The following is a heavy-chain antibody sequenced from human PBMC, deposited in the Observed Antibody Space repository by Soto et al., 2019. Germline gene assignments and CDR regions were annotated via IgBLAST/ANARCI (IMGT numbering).Heavy chain of an antibody. V-gene: IGHV1-69*13. CDR1: GGTFSSYA. Sequence: GASVKVSCKASGGTFSSYAISWVRQAPGQGLEWMGGIIPIFGTANYAQKFQGRVTITADESTSTAYMELSSLRSEDTAVYYCARGEPRYYDSSGYYYDYWGQGTLVTVSS. CDR3: ARGEPRYYDSSGYYYDY. CDR2: IIPIFGTA. J-gene: IGHJ4*02. D-gene: IGHD3-22*01.